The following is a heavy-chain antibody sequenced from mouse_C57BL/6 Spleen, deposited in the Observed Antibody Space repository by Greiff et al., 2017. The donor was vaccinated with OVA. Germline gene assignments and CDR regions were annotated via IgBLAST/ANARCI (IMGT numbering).Heavy chain of an antibody. CDR1: GYTFTDYE. CDR2: IDPETGGT. Sequence: VQLQQSGAELVRPGASVTLSCKASGYTFTDYEMHWVKQTPVHGLEWIGAIDPETGGTAYNQKFKGKAILTADKSSSTAYMELRSLTSEDSAVYYCTGDYYGSSRWDYFDYWGQGTTLTVSS. CDR3: TGDYYGSSRWDYFDY. D-gene: IGHD1-1*01. J-gene: IGHJ2*01. V-gene: IGHV1-15*01.